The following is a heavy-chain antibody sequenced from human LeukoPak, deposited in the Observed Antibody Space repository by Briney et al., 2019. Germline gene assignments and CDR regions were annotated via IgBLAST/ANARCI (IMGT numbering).Heavy chain of an antibody. CDR3: ARGGSSTWRTIDY. CDR1: GGSISSGGYS. J-gene: IGHJ4*02. Sequence: SQTLSLTCAVPGGSISSGGYSWSWIRQPPGKGLEWIGYIYHSGSTYYNPSLKSRVTISVDRSKNQFSLKLSSVTAADTAVYYCARGGSSTWRTIDYWGQGTLVTVSS. D-gene: IGHD1/OR15-1a*01. CDR2: IYHSGST. V-gene: IGHV4-30-2*01.